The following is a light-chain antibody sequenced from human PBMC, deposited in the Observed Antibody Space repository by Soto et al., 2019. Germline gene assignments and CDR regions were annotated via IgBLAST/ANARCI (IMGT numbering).Light chain of an antibody. CDR1: QGIRND. Sequence: DIQMTQSPSSPSASVVDRVTITCRASQGIRNDLGWYQQKPGKAPKLLISLASSLQSGVPSRFSGSGSGTDFTLTISSLQAEDFATYYCQQSHSTRWTFGQGTKVDI. CDR2: LAS. J-gene: IGKJ1*01. CDR3: QQSHSTRWT. V-gene: IGKV1-39*01.